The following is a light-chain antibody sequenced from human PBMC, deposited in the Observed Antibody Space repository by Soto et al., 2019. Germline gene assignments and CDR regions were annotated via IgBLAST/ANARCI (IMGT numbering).Light chain of an antibody. Sequence: IQMTQSPSTLSGSVGDRVTITCRASQTISSWLAWYQQKPGKAPKLLIYKASTLKSGVPSRFSGSGSGTEFTLTISSLQPDDFATYYCQHYNSYSEAFGQGSKVEIX. CDR2: KAS. V-gene: IGKV1-5*03. CDR3: QHYNSYSEA. CDR1: QTISSW. J-gene: IGKJ1*01.